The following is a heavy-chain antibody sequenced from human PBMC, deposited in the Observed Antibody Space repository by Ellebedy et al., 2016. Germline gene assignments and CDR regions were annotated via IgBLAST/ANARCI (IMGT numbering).Heavy chain of an antibody. V-gene: IGHV3-21*01. CDR1: GFTFSSHT. CDR2: ISTTSFYI. D-gene: IGHD2-21*02. J-gene: IGHJ3*01. CDR3: ARDWGGDCHGCGEFDV. Sequence: GESLKISCAASGFTFSSHTMNWVRQGPGKGLEWVSAISTTSFYIYYTDSVKGRFTISRDNAKNSLYLQMNSRRAEDTAVYYCARDWGGDCHGCGEFDVWGRGTMVTVSS.